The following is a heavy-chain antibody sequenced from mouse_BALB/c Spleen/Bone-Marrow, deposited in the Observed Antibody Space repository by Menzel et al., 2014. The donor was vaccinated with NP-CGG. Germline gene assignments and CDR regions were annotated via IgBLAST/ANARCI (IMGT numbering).Heavy chain of an antibody. J-gene: IGHJ3*01. Sequence: EVHLMESGVNLVNPGGSLKLSCAASGFTFSNYVMSWVRQTSEKRMEWVASITSGGSTYYPDSVKGRFTISRDNARNILYLQMSSLRSEDTAMYYCARGRGGYYEFAYWGQGTLVTVSA. CDR3: ARGRGGYYEFAY. CDR1: GFTFSNYV. CDR2: ITSGGST. V-gene: IGHV5-6-5*01. D-gene: IGHD2-3*01.